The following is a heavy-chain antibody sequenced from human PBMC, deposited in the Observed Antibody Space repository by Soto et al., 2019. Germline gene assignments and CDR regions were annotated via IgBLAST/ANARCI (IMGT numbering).Heavy chain of an antibody. J-gene: IGHJ6*03. V-gene: IGHV4-34*01. CDR2: INHSGST. Sequence: ASETLSLTCAVYGGSFSGYYWSWIRQPPGKGLEWIGEINHSGSTNYNPSLKSRVTISVDTSKNQFSLKLSSVTAADTAVYYCAREGSILRFLEWTRKERYYMDVWGKGTTVSVSS. D-gene: IGHD3-3*01. CDR3: AREGSILRFLEWTRKERYYMDV. CDR1: GGSFSGYY.